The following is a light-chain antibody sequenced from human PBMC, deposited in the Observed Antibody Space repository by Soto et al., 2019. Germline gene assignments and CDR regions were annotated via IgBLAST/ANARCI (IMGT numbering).Light chain of an antibody. CDR2: GAS. Sequence: EIVLTQSPGTLSLSPGERSTLSCMASQSVSSNYLAWYQQKPGQAPRLLIHGASTRATGIPARFSGSGSGTEFTLTISSLQSEDFAVYYCQQYSDWRPQFGQGTKVDIK. J-gene: IGKJ1*01. V-gene: IGKV3-15*01. CDR1: QSVSSN. CDR3: QQYSDWRPQ.